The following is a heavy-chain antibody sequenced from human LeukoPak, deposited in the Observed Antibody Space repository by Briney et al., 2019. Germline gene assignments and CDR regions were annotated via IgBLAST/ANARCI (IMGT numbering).Heavy chain of an antibody. CDR1: GFTLSSYW. Sequence: SGGSLRLSCAASGFTLSSYWVHWVRQAPGKGLVWVSRINNDGSSTTYADSVKGRFTISRDNAKNTLYLQMNSLRAEDTAVYYCARLRCSGGSCYFIDYWGQGTLVTVSS. CDR2: INNDGSST. J-gene: IGHJ4*02. CDR3: ARLRCSGGSCYFIDY. V-gene: IGHV3-74*03. D-gene: IGHD2-15*01.